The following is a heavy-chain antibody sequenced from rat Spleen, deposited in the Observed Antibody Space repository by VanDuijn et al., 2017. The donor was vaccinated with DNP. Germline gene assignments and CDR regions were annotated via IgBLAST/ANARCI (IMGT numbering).Heavy chain of an antibody. Sequence: EVQLVETGGGLVQPGKSLKLSCVASGFTFNGYWMFWIRQAPGKGLEWVASINTDGGSTYYPGSVKGRFTISRDIAKSSLYLQLDSLRSEDTATYYCSTGRGGPDYWGQGVMVTVSS. J-gene: IGHJ2*01. V-gene: IGHV5-58*01. CDR2: INTDGGST. D-gene: IGHD1-11*01. CDR1: GFTFNGYW. CDR3: STGRGGPDY.